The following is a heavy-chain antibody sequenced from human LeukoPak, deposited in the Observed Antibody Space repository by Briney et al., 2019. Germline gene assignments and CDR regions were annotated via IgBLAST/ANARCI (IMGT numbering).Heavy chain of an antibody. CDR2: IYNSGST. CDR1: GGSISSSTYY. V-gene: IGHV4-39*01. CDR3: ARHPWNSGMDV. J-gene: IGHJ6*02. Sequence: PSETLCLTCSVSGGSISSSTYYWGWIRQPPGKGLEWIGSIYNSGSTYYNPSLKSRVTISVDTSKNQFSLKLNSVTAADTAVYYCARHPWNSGMDVWGQGTTVTVSS. D-gene: IGHD1-1*01.